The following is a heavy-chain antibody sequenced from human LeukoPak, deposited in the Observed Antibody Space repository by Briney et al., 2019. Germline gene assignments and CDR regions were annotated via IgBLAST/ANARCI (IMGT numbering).Heavy chain of an antibody. J-gene: IGHJ6*03. CDR1: GYCFTSYW. V-gene: IGHV5-51*01. Sequence: GESLKISCKGSGYCFTSYWIGWVRQMPGKGLEWMGIIYPGDSDTRYSPSFQGQVTISADKSISTAYLQWSSLKASDTAMYYCARLPYYDFWSGYYARGYYYYYYYMDVWGKGTTVTVSS. CDR3: ARLPYYDFWSGYYARGYYYYYYYMDV. D-gene: IGHD3-3*01. CDR2: IYPGDSDT.